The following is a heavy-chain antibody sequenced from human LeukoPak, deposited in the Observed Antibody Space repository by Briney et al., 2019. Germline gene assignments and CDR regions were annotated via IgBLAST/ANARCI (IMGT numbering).Heavy chain of an antibody. J-gene: IGHJ6*02. D-gene: IGHD3-9*01. Sequence: GGSLRLSCAASGFTFSSYAMRWVRQAPGKGLEWVSAISGSGGSKYYADSVKGRFTISRDNSKNTLYLQMNSLRAEDTAVYYCAKDGPELRYFDWSKPCYYGMDVWGQGTTVTVSS. CDR3: AKDGPELRYFDWSKPCYYGMDV. V-gene: IGHV3-23*01. CDR2: ISGSGGSK. CDR1: GFTFSSYA.